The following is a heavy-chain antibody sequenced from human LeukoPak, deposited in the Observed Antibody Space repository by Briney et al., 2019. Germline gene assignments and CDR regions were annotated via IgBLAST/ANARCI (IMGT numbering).Heavy chain of an antibody. CDR2: IKQDGSEK. Sequence: PGGSLRLSCAASGFTFSSYWMSWVRQAPGKGLEWVANIKQDGSEKYYVDSVKGRFTISRDNSKNTLYLQMNSLRAEDTAVYYCARVEGYYDILTGYQLGGFDIWGQGTKVTVSS. D-gene: IGHD3-9*01. J-gene: IGHJ3*02. CDR1: GFTFSSYW. CDR3: ARVEGYYDILTGYQLGGFDI. V-gene: IGHV3-7*01.